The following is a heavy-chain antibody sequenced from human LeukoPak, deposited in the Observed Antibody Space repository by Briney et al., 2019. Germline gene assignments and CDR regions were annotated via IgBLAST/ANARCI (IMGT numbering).Heavy chain of an antibody. V-gene: IGHV3-53*01. Sequence: GGSLRLSCAASGFSVSINYMCWVRQAPGKGLEWVSLIYGGGNTYYADSVKGRFTISRDNSKNTLYLQTDSLRAEDTAVYYCARTYSSNWAFDNWGQGTLVTVSS. CDR1: GFSVSINY. D-gene: IGHD6-13*01. CDR3: ARTYSSNWAFDN. J-gene: IGHJ5*02. CDR2: IYGGGNT.